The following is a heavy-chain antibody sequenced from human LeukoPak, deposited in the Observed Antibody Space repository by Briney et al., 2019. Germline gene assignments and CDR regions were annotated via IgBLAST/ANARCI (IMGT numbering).Heavy chain of an antibody. V-gene: IGHV4-59*01. D-gene: IGHD6-6*01. CDR2: IYYSGST. Sequence: SETLSLTCTVSGGSIRSYYWRWIRQPPGKGLEWIGYIYYSGSTNYNPSLKSRVTISVDTSKNQFSLKLSSVTAADTAVYYCARVPPASPVLDYWGQGTLVTVSS. J-gene: IGHJ4*02. CDR1: GGSIRSYY. CDR3: ARVPPASPVLDY.